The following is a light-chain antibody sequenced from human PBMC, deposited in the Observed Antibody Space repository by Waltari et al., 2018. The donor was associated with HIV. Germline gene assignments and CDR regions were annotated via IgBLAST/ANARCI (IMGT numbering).Light chain of an antibody. CDR3: SSFITTTTHVV. CDR2: EVS. CDR1: NSDIGGYNY. J-gene: IGLJ2*01. V-gene: IGLV2-14*01. Sequence: QSALTQPASVSGSLGQSVTISCTGANSDIGGYNYVSWYQQHPGKAPKLIIHEVSNRPAGVYDRFSGAKSGNTASLNISGLQAEDESDYYCSSFITTTTHVVFGGGTRLTVL.